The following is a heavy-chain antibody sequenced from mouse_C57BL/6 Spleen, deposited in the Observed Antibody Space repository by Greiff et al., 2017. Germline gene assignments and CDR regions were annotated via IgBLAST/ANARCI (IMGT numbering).Heavy chain of an antibody. CDR3: ASGSNYFDY. Sequence: QVQLQQSGAELVKPGASVKMSCKASGYTFTSYWITWVKQRPGQGLEWIGDIYPGSGSTNYNEKFKSRATLTVDTSSSTAYMQLSSLTSEDSAVYYCASGSNYFDYWGQGTTLTVSS. D-gene: IGHD1-1*01. J-gene: IGHJ2*01. CDR2: IYPGSGST. V-gene: IGHV1-55*01. CDR1: GYTFTSYW.